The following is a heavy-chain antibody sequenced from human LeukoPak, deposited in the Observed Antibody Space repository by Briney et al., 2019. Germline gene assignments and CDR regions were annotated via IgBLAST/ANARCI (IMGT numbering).Heavy chain of an antibody. J-gene: IGHJ4*02. CDR2: IYYSGNT. CDR3: AREKSQGAAGRFDY. CDR1: GASMSGYH. V-gene: IGHV4-59*01. Sequence: SETLSLTCSVPGASMSGYHWSWIRQSPGKGLEWIAFIYYSGNTVYNPSLKSRVTMSIDTSKNQFSLNLDSVTPADTAVYYCAREKSQGAAGRFDYWGQGIPVTVSA.